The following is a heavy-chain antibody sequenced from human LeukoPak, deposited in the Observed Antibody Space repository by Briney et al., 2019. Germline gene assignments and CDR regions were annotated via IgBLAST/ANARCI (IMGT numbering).Heavy chain of an antibody. J-gene: IGHJ6*03. D-gene: IGHD3-10*01. CDR2: FYYSGRT. Sequence: SETLSLTCTVSGGSISSYYWSWIRQPPGKGVEWIGYFYYSGRTNYNHSLKSRITISVDTSKNQFSLKLSSVTAADTAVYYCARAVGSGSFQTYYYCMDVWGKGTTVTISS. V-gene: IGHV4-59*01. CDR3: ARAVGSGSFQTYYYCMDV. CDR1: GGSISSYY.